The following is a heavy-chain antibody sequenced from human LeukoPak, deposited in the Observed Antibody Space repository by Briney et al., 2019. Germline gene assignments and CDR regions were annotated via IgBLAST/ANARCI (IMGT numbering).Heavy chain of an antibody. V-gene: IGHV3-21*04. CDR2: ISSSSSYI. CDR3: ARPAIVVVPAAIPEFDY. CDR1: GFTFSSYS. J-gene: IGHJ4*02. D-gene: IGHD2-2*01. Sequence: GGSLRLSCAASGFTFSSYSMNWVRQAPWKGLEWVSSISSSSSYIYYADSVKGRFTISRDNSKNTLYLQMNSLRAEDTAVYYCARPAIVVVPAAIPEFDYWGQGTLVTVSS.